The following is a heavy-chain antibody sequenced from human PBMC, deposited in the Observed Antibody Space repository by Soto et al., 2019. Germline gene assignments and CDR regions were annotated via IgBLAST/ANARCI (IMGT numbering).Heavy chain of an antibody. CDR3: ARERSIPFSAFYGDYGDY. CDR2: ISSSSSYI. Sequence: EVQLVESGGGLVKPGGSLRLSCAASGFTFSSYSMNWVRQAPGKGLEWVSSISSSSSYIYYADSVKGRFTISRDNAKNSLYLQMNSLRAEDTAVYYCARERSIPFSAFYGDYGDYWGQGTLVTVSS. V-gene: IGHV3-21*01. J-gene: IGHJ4*02. CDR1: GFTFSSYS. D-gene: IGHD4-17*01.